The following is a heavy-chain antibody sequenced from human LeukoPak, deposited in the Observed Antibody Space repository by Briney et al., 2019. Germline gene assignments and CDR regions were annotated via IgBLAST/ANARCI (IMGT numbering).Heavy chain of an antibody. CDR3: ARATYYDFWSGYYYYYYMDV. V-gene: IGHV4-39*07. Sequence: SETLSLTCTDSGGSISSSSYYWGWIRQPPGKGLEWIGSIYYSGSTYYNPSLKSRVTISVDTSKNQFSLKLSSVTAADTAVYYCARATYYDFWSGYYYYYYMDVWGKGTTVTVSS. CDR1: GGSISSSSYY. J-gene: IGHJ6*03. CDR2: IYYSGST. D-gene: IGHD3-3*01.